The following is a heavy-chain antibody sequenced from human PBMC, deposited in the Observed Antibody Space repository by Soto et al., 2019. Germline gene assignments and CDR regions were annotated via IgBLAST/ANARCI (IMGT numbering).Heavy chain of an antibody. CDR2: ISYDGSNK. J-gene: IGHJ4*02. Sequence: GGSLRLSCADSGFTFSSYGMHWVRQAPGKGLEWVAVISYDGSNKYYADSVKGRFTISRDNSKNTLYLQMNSLRAEDTAVYYCAKDRGGYNDYFDYWGQGTLVTV. CDR3: AKDRGGYNDYFDY. D-gene: IGHD5-12*01. V-gene: IGHV3-30*18. CDR1: GFTFSSYG.